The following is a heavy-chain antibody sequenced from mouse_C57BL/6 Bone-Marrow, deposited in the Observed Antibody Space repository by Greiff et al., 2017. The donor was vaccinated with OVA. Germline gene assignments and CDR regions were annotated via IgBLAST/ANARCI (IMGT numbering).Heavy chain of an antibody. CDR2: IRNKANNHAT. CDR1: GFTFSDAW. Sequence: EVKLVESGGGLVQPGGSMKLSCAASGFTFSDAWMDWVRQSPEKGLEWVAEIRNKANNHATYYAESVKGRLHISRDDSKGSVYLQMYSLRAEDTGIYYCTGTPGFAYWGQGTLGTVSA. D-gene: IGHD4-1*01. V-gene: IGHV6-6*01. CDR3: TGTPGFAY. J-gene: IGHJ3*01.